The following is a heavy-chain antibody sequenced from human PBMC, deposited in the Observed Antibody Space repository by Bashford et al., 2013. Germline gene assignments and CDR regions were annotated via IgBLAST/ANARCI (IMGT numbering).Heavy chain of an antibody. CDR3: ARGTDATTVTTYAVY. CDR1: GYTFTSYS. V-gene: IGHV1-3*01. Sequence: VASVKVSCKASGYTFTSYSLHWVRQAPGQRLEWMGWINAGNGNTKYSQKFQGRVTLTRDTSASTAYMEVSSLRSEDTAVYYCARGTDATTVTTYAVYWGQGTLVTVSS. J-gene: IGHJ4*02. CDR2: INAGNGNT. D-gene: IGHD4-17*01.